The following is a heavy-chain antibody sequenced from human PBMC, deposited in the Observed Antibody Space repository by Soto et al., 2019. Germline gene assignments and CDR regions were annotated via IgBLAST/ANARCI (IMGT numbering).Heavy chain of an antibody. V-gene: IGHV3-15*01. CDR2: IKSTDDGETT. CDR3: PTDYFGSNFDFY. CDR1: GLNFREAW. J-gene: IGHJ4*02. D-gene: IGHD3-9*01. Sequence: PGGSLRLSCAASGLNFREAWMAWVRQAPVNGPEWVGRIKSTDDGETTDYAIPVKGRFTISRDDAKNMLFLQMNSLKIEDTALYFFPTDYFGSNFDFYWGRGPPFT.